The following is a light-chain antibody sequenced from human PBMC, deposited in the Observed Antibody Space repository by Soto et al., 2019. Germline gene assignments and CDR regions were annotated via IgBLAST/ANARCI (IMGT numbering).Light chain of an antibody. Sequence: DIQLTQSPSTLSASVGDRVTITCRASQSIDFWLAWYQQKPGKAPKLLIYKASTLESGVPSRFSGSGSGTELSLTISSLQPDDFATYYCQQYNSNSFYSFGQGTKLEI. CDR1: QSIDFW. V-gene: IGKV1-5*03. J-gene: IGKJ2*01. CDR2: KAS. CDR3: QQYNSNSFYS.